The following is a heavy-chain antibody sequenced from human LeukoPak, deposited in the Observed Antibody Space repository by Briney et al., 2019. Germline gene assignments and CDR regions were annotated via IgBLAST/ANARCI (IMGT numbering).Heavy chain of an antibody. Sequence: PGGSLRLSCAASGLTFRNYWMSWVRQAPGKGLGWVANMKEDGSEKNYVDSVKGRFTISRDNAQDSLYLQMNSLRAEDTAVYYCARDRGYSNFDYWGQGTLVTVSS. CDR1: GLTFRNYW. V-gene: IGHV3-7*01. J-gene: IGHJ4*02. CDR2: MKEDGSEK. CDR3: ARDRGYSNFDY. D-gene: IGHD4-11*01.